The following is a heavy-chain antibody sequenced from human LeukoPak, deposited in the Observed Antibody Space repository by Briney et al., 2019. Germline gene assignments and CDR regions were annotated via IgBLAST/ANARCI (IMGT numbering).Heavy chain of an antibody. Sequence: GGSLRLSCSASGFSFSNFAVHWVRQAPGKGPEWMAVISADGNFKYHAESVRGRFTISRDNSKNTLYLQMTSLGPEDTAVYYCARGVSPVRGVNYYYGMDVWGRGTTVTVSS. CDR1: GFSFSNFA. J-gene: IGHJ6*02. CDR2: ISADGNFK. D-gene: IGHD3-10*01. V-gene: IGHV3-30*04. CDR3: ARGVSPVRGVNYYYGMDV.